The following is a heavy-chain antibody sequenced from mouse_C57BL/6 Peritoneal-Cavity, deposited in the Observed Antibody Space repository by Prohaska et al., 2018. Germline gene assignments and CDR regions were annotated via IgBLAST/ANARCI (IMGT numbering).Heavy chain of an antibody. V-gene: IGHV1-78*01. Sequence: HGAPVKLSCKVSGHPYTDHTTHRMKQKPEQGMEWIGHIYPSDGSTKYTEKFKCKGTLTADKSSSTAYMPLNSLPSYDSSFYFCVRGVTGYYFYYWGQGTTLTFSS. CDR1: GHPYTDHT. J-gene: IGHJ2*01. CDR2: IYPSDGST. D-gene: IGHD4-1*01. CDR3: VRGVTGYYFYY.